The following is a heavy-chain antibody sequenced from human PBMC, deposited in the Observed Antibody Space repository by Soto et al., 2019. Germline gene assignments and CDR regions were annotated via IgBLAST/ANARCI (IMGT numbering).Heavy chain of an antibody. CDR2: IYYSGST. Sequence: LETLSLTCTVSGGSISSYYWSWIRQPPGKGLEWIGYIYYSGSTNYNPSLKSRVTISVDTSKNQFSLKLSSVTAADTAVYYCASTNYCSSTSCYAGWFDPWGQGTLVTVSS. CDR3: ASTNYCSSTSCYAGWFDP. V-gene: IGHV4-59*08. D-gene: IGHD2-2*01. CDR1: GGSISSYY. J-gene: IGHJ5*02.